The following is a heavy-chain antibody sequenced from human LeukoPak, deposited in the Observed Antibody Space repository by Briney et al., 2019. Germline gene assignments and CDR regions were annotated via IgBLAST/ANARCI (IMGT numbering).Heavy chain of an antibody. D-gene: IGHD2-2*01. CDR1: GYSFPTYW. CDR3: ARLVDCSVTSCYHFDY. CDR2: IDPSDSYT. J-gene: IGHJ4*02. Sequence: GESLNISCKGSGYSFPTYWISWVRQMPGKGLEWMGRIDPSDSYTNYSPSFQGHVTISADKSISTAYLQWSSLKASDTAMYYCARLVDCSVTSCYHFDYWGQGTLVTVSS. V-gene: IGHV5-10-1*01.